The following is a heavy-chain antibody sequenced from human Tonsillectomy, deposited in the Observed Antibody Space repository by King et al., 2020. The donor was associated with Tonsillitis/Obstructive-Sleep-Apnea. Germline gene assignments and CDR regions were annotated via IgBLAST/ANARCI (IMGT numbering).Heavy chain of an antibody. D-gene: IGHD3-3*01. Sequence: QLVQSGAEVKKPGESLKISCKGSGYNFTNYWIGWVHQMPGKGLEWMGIIYPGDSDTRYSPSFQGQVTISADKSISTAYLQWSSLKASDTAMYYCTRSQFAFWSGFAFDMWGQGTMVTVSS. J-gene: IGHJ3*02. V-gene: IGHV5-51*07. CDR1: GYNFTNYW. CDR3: TRSQFAFWSGFAFDM. CDR2: IYPGDSDT.